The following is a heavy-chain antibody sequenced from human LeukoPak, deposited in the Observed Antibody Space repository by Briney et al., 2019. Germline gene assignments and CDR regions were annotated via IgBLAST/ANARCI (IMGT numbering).Heavy chain of an antibody. J-gene: IGHJ4*02. CDR3: AKDSRDGYMSADY. Sequence: GGSLRLSCAASGFIFSSYAMHWVRQAPGKGLEWVSLISWDGGSTYYADSVKGRFTISRDNSKNSLYLQMNSLRAEDTALYYCAKDSRDGYMSADYWGQGTLVTVSS. D-gene: IGHD5-24*01. V-gene: IGHV3-43D*03. CDR2: ISWDGGST. CDR1: GFIFSSYA.